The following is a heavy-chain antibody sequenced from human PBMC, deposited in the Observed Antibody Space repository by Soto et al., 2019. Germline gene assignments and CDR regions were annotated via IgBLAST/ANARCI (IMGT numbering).Heavy chain of an antibody. D-gene: IGHD5-18*01. CDR3: ASEYGYDAPGFFDY. Sequence: QVQLVESGGGVVQPGRSLRLSCAASGFTFSSYAMHWVRQAPGKGLEWVAVISYDGSNKYYADSVKGRFIISRDNSKNTLYLQMNSLRAEDTAVYYCASEYGYDAPGFFDYWGQGTLVTVSS. CDR2: ISYDGSNK. CDR1: GFTFSSYA. V-gene: IGHV3-30-3*01. J-gene: IGHJ4*02.